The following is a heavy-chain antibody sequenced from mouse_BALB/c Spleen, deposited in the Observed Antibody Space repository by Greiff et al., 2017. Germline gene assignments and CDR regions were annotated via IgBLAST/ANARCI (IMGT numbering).Heavy chain of an antibody. J-gene: IGHJ3*01. D-gene: IGHD4-1*01. CDR3: TRDLDWEGFAY. Sequence: VQLKESGGGLVKPGGSQKLSCAASGFTFSSYTMSWVRQTPEKRLEWVATISSGGSYTYYPDSVKGRFTISRDNAKNTLYLQMSSLKSEDTAMYYCTRDLDWEGFAYWGQGTLVTVSA. CDR2: ISSGGSYT. CDR1: GFTFSSYT. V-gene: IGHV5-6-4*01.